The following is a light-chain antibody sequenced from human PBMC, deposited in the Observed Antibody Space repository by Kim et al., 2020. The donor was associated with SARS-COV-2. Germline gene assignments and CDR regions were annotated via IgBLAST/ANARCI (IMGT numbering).Light chain of an antibody. J-gene: IGLJ2*01. V-gene: IGLV3-9*01. Sequence: ALGKTARITCGGNNIGSKNVHWYQQKPGQAPVLVIYRDTNRPSGIPERFSGSNSGNTATLTISRAQAGDEADYYCQVWDSSTADVVFGGGTQLTVL. CDR1: NIGSKN. CDR2: RDT. CDR3: QVWDSSTADVV.